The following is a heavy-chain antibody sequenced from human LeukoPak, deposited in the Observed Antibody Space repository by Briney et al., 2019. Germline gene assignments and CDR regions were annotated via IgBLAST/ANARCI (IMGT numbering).Heavy chain of an antibody. CDR2: IKSKTDGGTT. J-gene: IGHJ4*02. CDR1: GFTFSNAW. D-gene: IGHD3-22*01. V-gene: IGHV3-15*01. Sequence: GGSLRLSCAASGFTFSNAWMSWVRQAPGKGLEWVGRIKSKTDGGTTDYAAPVKGRFTISRDDSKNTLHLQMNSLKTEDTAVYYCTTDLVWDHDSSGSPGYFDYWGQGTPVTVSS. CDR3: TTDLVWDHDSSGSPGYFDY.